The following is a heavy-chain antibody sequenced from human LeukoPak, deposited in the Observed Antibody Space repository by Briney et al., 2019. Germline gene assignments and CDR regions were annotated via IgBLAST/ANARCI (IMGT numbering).Heavy chain of an antibody. CDR2: ISAYNGNT. V-gene: IGHV1-18*01. D-gene: IGHD6-13*01. CDR3: ARCTSSCWYPGGGYYYYMDV. J-gene: IGHJ6*03. Sequence: ASVKVSCKASGYTFTSYGISWVRQAPGQGLEWMGWISAYNGNTNYAQKLQGRVTMTTDTSTSTAYMELRSLRSDDTAVYYCARCTSSCWYPGGGYYYYMDVWGQGTTVTVSS. CDR1: GYTFTSYG.